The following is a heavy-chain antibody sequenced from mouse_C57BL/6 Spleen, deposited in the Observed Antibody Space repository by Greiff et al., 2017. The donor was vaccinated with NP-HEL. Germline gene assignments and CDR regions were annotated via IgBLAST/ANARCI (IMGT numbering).Heavy chain of an antibody. CDR1: GFTFSSYA. V-gene: IGHV5-9-1*02. J-gene: IGHJ2*01. Sequence: EVQVVESGEGLVKPGGSLKLSCAASGFTFSSYAMSWVRQTPEKRLEWVAYISSGGDYIYYADTVKGRFTISRDNARNTLYLQMSSLKSEDTAMYYCTRNLGSSNFDYWGQGTTLTVSS. CDR3: TRNLGSSNFDY. D-gene: IGHD1-1*01. CDR2: ISSGGDYI.